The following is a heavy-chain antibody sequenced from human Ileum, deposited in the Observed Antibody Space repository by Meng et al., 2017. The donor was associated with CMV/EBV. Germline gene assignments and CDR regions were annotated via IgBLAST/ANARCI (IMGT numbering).Heavy chain of an antibody. CDR3: ARDGLIYTNWFDP. CDR1: GFAFSNYG. D-gene: IGHD3-16*01. CDR2: IRNDGSNK. Sequence: CAASGFAFSNYGMHWVRQAPGKGLEWVAIIRNDGSNKYYADSVRGRFTISRDNSQNTLYLQMNSLRAEDTAVYYCARDGLIYTNWFDPWGQGTLVTVSS. J-gene: IGHJ5*02. V-gene: IGHV3-30*02.